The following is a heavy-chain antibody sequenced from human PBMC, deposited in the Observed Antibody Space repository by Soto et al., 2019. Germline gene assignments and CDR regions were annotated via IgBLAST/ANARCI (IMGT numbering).Heavy chain of an antibody. Sequence: QVQLQQWGAGLLKPSETLSLTCAVPGGSFSGYYWTWIRQPPGTGLEWIGEINHSGSTNYNPSLKSQVTTSVDTSKNPFSLKLTSVTAADTAVYYCARDKITGLFDYWGQGTLVTVSS. CDR2: INHSGST. J-gene: IGHJ4*02. CDR1: GGSFSGYY. D-gene: IGHD2-8*02. CDR3: ARDKITGLFDY. V-gene: IGHV4-34*01.